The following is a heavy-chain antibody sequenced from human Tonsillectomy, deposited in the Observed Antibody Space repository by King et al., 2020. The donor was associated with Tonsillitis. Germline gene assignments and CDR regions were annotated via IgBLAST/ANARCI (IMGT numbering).Heavy chain of an antibody. J-gene: IGHJ6*02. D-gene: IGHD2-15*01. CDR2: ISYDGSHE. CDR1: GFTFSSYT. CDR3: AREPRAGGPWSAYYYYGMDV. V-gene: IGHV3-30*03. Sequence: VQLVESGGGVVQPGTSLRLSCVGTGFTFSSYTMHWVRQAPGKGLEWVAVISYDGSHEYYADSVKGRFTISRDNSKKTLSLQMNSLRTEDTALYYCAREPRAGGPWSAYYYYGMDVWGQGTWVIVSS.